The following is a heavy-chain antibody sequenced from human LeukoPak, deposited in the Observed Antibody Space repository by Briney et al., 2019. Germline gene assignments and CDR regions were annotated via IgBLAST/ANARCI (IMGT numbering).Heavy chain of an antibody. V-gene: IGHV3-7*01. CDR1: GFTFSAYW. CDR2: IKQDGGEQ. Sequence: GGSLRLSCAASGFTFSAYWMTWVRQAPGKALERVAHIKQDGGEQIYLESVKGRFTISRDKAENSLHMQMTSLRVEDTAIYYCASGTGWLMDYWGQGTLVTVSS. CDR3: ASGTGWLMDY. J-gene: IGHJ4*02. D-gene: IGHD1-7*01.